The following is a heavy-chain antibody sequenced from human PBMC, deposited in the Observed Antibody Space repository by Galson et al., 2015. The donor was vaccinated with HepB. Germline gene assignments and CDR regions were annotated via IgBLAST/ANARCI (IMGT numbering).Heavy chain of an antibody. J-gene: IGHJ4*02. D-gene: IGHD2-21*01. Sequence: SLRLSCAASGFTFSSYWMSWVRQAPGKGLEWVANIKQDGNEKYYVDSVKGRFTISRDNAKDSLYLQMSSLRAEDTAVYYCARACRDGGNCYSAYWGQGTLVTVSS. CDR2: IKQDGNEK. V-gene: IGHV3-7*01. CDR3: ARACRDGGNCYSAY. CDR1: GFTFSSYW.